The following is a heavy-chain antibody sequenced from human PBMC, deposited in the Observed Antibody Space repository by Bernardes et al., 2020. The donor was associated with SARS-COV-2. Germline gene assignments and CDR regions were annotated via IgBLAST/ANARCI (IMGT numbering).Heavy chain of an antibody. CDR2: ISAYNDNT. Sequence: ASVKVSCKASGYTFTSYGITWVRQAPGQGLEWMGWISAYNDNTNYAQKLQGRVTMTTDTSTSTAYMELRSLRSDDTVVYYCAREDIGYCSDGSCQPFDYWGQGTLVTVSS. D-gene: IGHD2-15*01. J-gene: IGHJ4*02. CDR1: GYTFTSYG. V-gene: IGHV1-18*01. CDR3: AREDIGYCSDGSCQPFDY.